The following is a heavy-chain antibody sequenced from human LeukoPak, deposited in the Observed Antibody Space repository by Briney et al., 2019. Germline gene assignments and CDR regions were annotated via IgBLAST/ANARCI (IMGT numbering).Heavy chain of an antibody. J-gene: IGHJ4*02. CDR2: INTDGSST. D-gene: IGHD6-6*01. Sequence: GGSLRLSCAASGFTFSSYWMHWVRQAPGKGLVWVSRINTDGSSTSYADSVKGRFTISRDNSKNSLFLQMNSLRTDDTAFYYCAKGGYSTSSPPDYWGQGTLVTVSS. CDR3: AKGGYSTSSPPDY. CDR1: GFTFSSYW. V-gene: IGHV3-74*01.